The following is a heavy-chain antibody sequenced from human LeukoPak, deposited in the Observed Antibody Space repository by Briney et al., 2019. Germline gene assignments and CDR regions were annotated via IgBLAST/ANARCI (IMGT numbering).Heavy chain of an antibody. J-gene: IGHJ6*02. CDR3: ARDKGELFAYGMDV. CDR2: IKQDGSEK. V-gene: IGHV3-7*01. Sequence: GGSLRLSCAASGFTFSSYWMSWVRQAPGKGLERVANIKQDGSEKYYVDSVKGRFTISRDNAKNSLYLQMNSLRAEDTAVYYCARDKGELFAYGMDVWGQGTTVTVSS. CDR1: GFTFSSYW. D-gene: IGHD3-10*01.